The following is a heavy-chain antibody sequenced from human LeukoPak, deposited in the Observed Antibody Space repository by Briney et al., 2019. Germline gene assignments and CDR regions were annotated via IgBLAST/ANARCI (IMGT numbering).Heavy chain of an antibody. D-gene: IGHD3-10*01. CDR3: AREDSMVRGTTFDY. Sequence: GGSLRLSCAASGFTFSSYSMNWVRQAPGKGLEWVSSSSSSNSYIYYADSMKGRFTISRDNAKNSLYLQMNSLRAEDTAVYYCAREDSMVRGTTFDYWGQGTLVTVSS. CDR2: SSSSNSYI. CDR1: GFTFSSYS. V-gene: IGHV3-21*01. J-gene: IGHJ4*02.